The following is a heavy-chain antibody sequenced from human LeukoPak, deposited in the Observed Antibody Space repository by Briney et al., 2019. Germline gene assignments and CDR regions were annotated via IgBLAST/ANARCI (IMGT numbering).Heavy chain of an antibody. CDR1: GYTFTSYY. V-gene: IGHV1-69*13. CDR2: IIPIFGTA. D-gene: IGHD6-19*01. Sequence: SVKVSCKASGYTFTSYYMHWVRQAPGQGLEWMGGIIPIFGTANYAQKFQGRVTITADESTSTAYMELSSLRSEDTAVYYCARRSTLAVAGVNWFDPWGQGTLVTVSS. J-gene: IGHJ5*02. CDR3: ARRSTLAVAGVNWFDP.